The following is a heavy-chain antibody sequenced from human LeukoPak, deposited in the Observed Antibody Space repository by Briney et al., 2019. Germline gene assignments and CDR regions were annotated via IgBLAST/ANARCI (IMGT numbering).Heavy chain of an antibody. CDR3: ARSVVVVDPFDY. V-gene: IGHV4-59*08. CDR1: GGSISSYY. CDR2: IYYSGST. Sequence: PSETLSLTCTVSGGSISSYYWSWIRQPPGKGLEWIGYIYYSGSTNYNPSLKSRVTISVDTSKNQFSLKLSSLTAADTAVYYCARSVVVVDPFDYWGQGTLVTVSS. D-gene: IGHD2-15*01. J-gene: IGHJ4*02.